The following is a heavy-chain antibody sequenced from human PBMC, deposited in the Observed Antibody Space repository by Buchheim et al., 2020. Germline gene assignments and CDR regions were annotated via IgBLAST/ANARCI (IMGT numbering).Heavy chain of an antibody. CDR2: IIPIFVTA. D-gene: IGHD3-22*01. Sequence: QVQLVQSGAEVKKPGSSVKVSCKASGGTFSSYAISWVRQAPGQGLEWMGGIIPIFVTATYAQKFQGRFPFTAANSTVTPSMELSSLRSEDTAVYYCASFPHSSGYLEYFQHWGQGTL. V-gene: IGHV1-69*06. J-gene: IGHJ1*01. CDR3: ASFPHSSGYLEYFQH. CDR1: GGTFSSYA.